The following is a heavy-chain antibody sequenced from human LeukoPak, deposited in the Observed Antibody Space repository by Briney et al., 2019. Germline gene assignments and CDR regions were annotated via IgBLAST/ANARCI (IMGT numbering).Heavy chain of an antibody. Sequence: SETLSLTCTVSGGSISSGSYYWSWIRQPAGKGLEWIGRIYTSGSTNYNPSLKSRVTISVDTSKNQFSLKLSSVTAADTAVYYCARGLGYFDLWGRGTLVTVSS. CDR3: ARGLGYFDL. J-gene: IGHJ2*01. CDR2: IYTSGST. CDR1: GGSISSGSYY. V-gene: IGHV4-61*02.